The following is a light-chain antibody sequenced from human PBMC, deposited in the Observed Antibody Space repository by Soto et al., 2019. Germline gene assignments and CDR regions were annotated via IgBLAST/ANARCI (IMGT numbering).Light chain of an antibody. CDR3: AAWDDSLNGWV. V-gene: IGLV1-44*01. CDR1: GSNIGSNT. Sequence: QSVLTQPPSASGTPGQRVTISCSGSGSNIGSNTVNWYQQVPGTAPKLLIYSYNQRPSGVPDRFSGSKSGTSASLAISGLQSEDEADYYCAAWDDSLNGWVFGGGTKLTVL. CDR2: SYN. J-gene: IGLJ3*02.